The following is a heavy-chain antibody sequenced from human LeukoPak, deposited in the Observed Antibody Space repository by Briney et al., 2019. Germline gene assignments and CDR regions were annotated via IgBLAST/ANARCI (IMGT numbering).Heavy chain of an antibody. D-gene: IGHD1-26*01. CDR1: GYTFANYG. J-gene: IGHJ4*02. V-gene: IGHV1-18*01. CDR3: ARDQRDGSGRSRSNYYFDY. Sequence: GASXXVSCKASGYTFANYGISWVRQAPGQGLEWMGWISAHNGNTEYAQKFQGRVTMTTDTSTSTAYMELRSLRSDDTAVYYCARDQRDGSGRSRSNYYFDYWGQGTLVTVSS. CDR2: ISAHNGNT.